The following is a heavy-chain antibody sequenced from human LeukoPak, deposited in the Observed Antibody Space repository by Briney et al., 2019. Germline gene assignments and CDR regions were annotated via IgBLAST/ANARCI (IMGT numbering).Heavy chain of an antibody. V-gene: IGHV3-7*01. J-gene: IGHJ4*02. D-gene: IGHD6-19*01. CDR2: IKQDGSEK. Sequence: SGGSLRLSCAASGFTSSSYWMSWVRQAPGKGLEWVANIKQDGSEKYYVDSVKGRFTISRDNAKNSLYLQMNSLRAEDTAVYYCATIKGDWYKYSFDYWGQGTLVTVSS. CDR1: GFTSSSYW. CDR3: ATIKGDWYKYSFDY.